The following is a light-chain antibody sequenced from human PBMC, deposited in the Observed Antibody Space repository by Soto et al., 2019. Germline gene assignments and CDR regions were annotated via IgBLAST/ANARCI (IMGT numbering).Light chain of an antibody. Sequence: DVVMTQSPLSLPVTLGQPASISCRSSQSLVYSDGNTYLNWFQQRPGQSPRRLIYKVSNRDSGVPHGFGRIRSRTDFPRSISRMEDEDVGVYCCLHCTRSRGLTLGGGTKVEIQ. J-gene: IGKJ4*02. V-gene: IGKV2-30*01. CDR1: QSLVYSDGNTY. CDR2: KVS. CDR3: LHCTRSRGLT.